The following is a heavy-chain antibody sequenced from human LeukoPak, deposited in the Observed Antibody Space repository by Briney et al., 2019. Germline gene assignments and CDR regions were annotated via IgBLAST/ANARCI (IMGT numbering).Heavy chain of an antibody. Sequence: SQTLSLTCTVSGASISSSSYYWGYFRHPPGKGLEWIGSVYYNGNTYYNPSLKSRASISTDTSKNQFSLKVTSVAAADKGVYYCARLWRAPFDYWGQGTLVAVSS. J-gene: IGHJ4*02. CDR3: ARLWRAPFDY. V-gene: IGHV4-39*01. CDR1: GASISSSSYY. CDR2: VYYNGNT. D-gene: IGHD3-3*01.